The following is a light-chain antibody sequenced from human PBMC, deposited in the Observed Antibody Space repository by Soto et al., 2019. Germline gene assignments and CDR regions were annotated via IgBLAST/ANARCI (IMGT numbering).Light chain of an antibody. V-gene: IGKV3-20*01. CDR2: DAS. Sequence: EIVLTQSPGTLSLSPGERATLSCRASQSVSSSQLAWYQQKPGQAPRLLIYDASSRATGIPDRFSGSGSGXXXXXXXXXLXPEXXXXYXCXXYGRSPWTFGQGTKVEIK. CDR3: XXYGRSPWT. J-gene: IGKJ1*01. CDR1: QSVSSSQ.